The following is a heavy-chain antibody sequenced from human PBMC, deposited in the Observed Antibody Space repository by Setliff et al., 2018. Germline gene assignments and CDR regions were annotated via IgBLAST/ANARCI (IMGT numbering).Heavy chain of an antibody. V-gene: IGHV4-34*01. CDR2: ISQSGST. D-gene: IGHD5-18*01. CDR1: GGSFSAYH. CDR3: AKGYNYGPFS. Sequence: SETLSLTCDMYGGSFSAYHWSWIRQTPGKGLEWIGEISQSGSTNYNPSLKSRVTMSLDTSKHQFSLKLSSVTAADTAVYYCAKGYNYGPFSWGQGTLVTVSS. J-gene: IGHJ5*02.